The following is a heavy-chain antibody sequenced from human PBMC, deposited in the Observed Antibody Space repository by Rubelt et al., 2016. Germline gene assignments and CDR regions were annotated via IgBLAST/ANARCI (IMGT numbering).Heavy chain of an antibody. CDR1: GGSISSGRHY. D-gene: IGHD4-17*01. J-gene: IGHJ5*02. Sequence: QLQLQESGPGLVKPSETLSLTCTVSGGSISSGRHYWGWIRQPPGKGLEGIGEFYYSGCTKYNPSLKSRITLSVDTSKNQFSLKLSSVTAADTAVYYCARGGTTNWFDPWGQGTLVTVSS. V-gene: IGHV4-39*07. CDR3: ARGGTTNWFDP. CDR2: FYYSGCT.